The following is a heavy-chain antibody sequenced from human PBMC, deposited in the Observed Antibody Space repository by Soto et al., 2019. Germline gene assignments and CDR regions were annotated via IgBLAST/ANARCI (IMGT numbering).Heavy chain of an antibody. D-gene: IGHD3-22*01. J-gene: IGHJ6*02. Sequence: ASVKVSCKASGYTFTSYGIRWVRHVLGQGLEWMGWISAYNGTTNYAQKLQGRVTMTTDTSTSTAYMELRSLRSEDTAVYYCARLQDSSGYYGEYYYGMDVWGQGTTVTISS. CDR2: ISAYNGTT. CDR1: GYTFTSYG. V-gene: IGHV1-18*04. CDR3: ARLQDSSGYYGEYYYGMDV.